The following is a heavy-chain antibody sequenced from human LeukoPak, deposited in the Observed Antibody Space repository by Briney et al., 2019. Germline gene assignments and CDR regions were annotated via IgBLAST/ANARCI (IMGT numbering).Heavy chain of an antibody. D-gene: IGHD5-18*01. CDR1: GFTFDDYA. J-gene: IGHJ4*02. CDR2: ISWNSGSI. CDR3: AKDDTAMATYYFDY. V-gene: IGHV3-9*01. Sequence: PGGSLRLSCAASGFTFDDYAMHWVRQAPGKGLEWVSGISWNSGSIGYADSVKGRFTISRDNAKNSLNLQMDSLRAEDTALYYCAKDDTAMATYYFDYWGQGTLVTVSS.